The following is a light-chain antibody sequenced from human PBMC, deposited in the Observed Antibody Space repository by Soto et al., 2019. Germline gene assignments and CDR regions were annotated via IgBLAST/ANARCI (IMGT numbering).Light chain of an antibody. CDR3: QQFSSYPLT. CDR1: QSAGNF. Sequence: EIVMTQYPATLSVSPGETASLSCRASQSAGNFLAWYQQKPGQAPRLLIYDASSRATGIPDRFSGGGSGTDFTLTISRLEPEDFAVYYCQQFSSYPLTFGGGTKVDI. CDR2: DAS. J-gene: IGKJ4*01. V-gene: IGKV3-20*01.